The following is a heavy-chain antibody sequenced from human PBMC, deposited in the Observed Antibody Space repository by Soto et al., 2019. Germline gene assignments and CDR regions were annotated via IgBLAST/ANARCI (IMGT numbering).Heavy chain of an antibody. CDR2: ISAYNGNT. CDR3: ARDLITMVRGVMYYYYYGMDV. CDR1: GYTFTSYG. Sequence: SVKVSCKASGYTFTSYGISWVRQAPGQGLEWMGWISAYNGNTNYAQKLQGRVTMTTDTSTSTAYMELRSLRSDDTAVYYCARDLITMVRGVMYYYYYGMDVWGQGTTVTVSS. V-gene: IGHV1-18*04. J-gene: IGHJ6*02. D-gene: IGHD3-10*01.